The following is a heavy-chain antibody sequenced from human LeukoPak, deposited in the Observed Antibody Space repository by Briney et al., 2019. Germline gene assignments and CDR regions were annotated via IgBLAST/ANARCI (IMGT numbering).Heavy chain of an antibody. CDR3: ARDTYNYYYDSSGYSKPFDY. V-gene: IGHV3-21*01. D-gene: IGHD3-22*01. Sequence: PGGSLSLSCAASGFTLSSYSMNWVRQAPGKGLEWVSSISSSSSYIYYADSVKGRFTISRDNAKNSLYLQMNSLRAEDTAVYYCARDTYNYYYDSSGYSKPFDYWGQGTLVTVSS. CDR1: GFTLSSYS. CDR2: ISSSSSYI. J-gene: IGHJ4*02.